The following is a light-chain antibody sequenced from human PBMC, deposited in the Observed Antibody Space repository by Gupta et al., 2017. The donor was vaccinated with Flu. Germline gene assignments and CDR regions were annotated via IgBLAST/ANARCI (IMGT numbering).Light chain of an antibody. CDR3: MQPLQTPRT. CDR1: QSLLHTNGYNY. Sequence: DIVMTQSPLSLPVTPGEPASISCRSSQSLLHTNGYNYLDWYLQKPGQSPQLLIYLGSNRASGVPDRFSGSGSGSDFTLTISSVEAEDVGVYYCMQPLQTPRTFGQGTKVEIK. V-gene: IGKV2-28*01. CDR2: LGS. J-gene: IGKJ1*01.